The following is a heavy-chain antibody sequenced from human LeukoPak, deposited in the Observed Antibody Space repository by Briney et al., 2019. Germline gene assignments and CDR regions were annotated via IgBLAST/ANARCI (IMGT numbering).Heavy chain of an antibody. Sequence: SSETLSFTCTVYGGSISSGSYYWSWIRQPAGKGLEWIGRIYTSGSTNYYPSLQSRVTKSVDTSKNQFSLKLSSVTAADTAVYYCARVGGGYYYYYMDVWGKGTTVTVSS. CDR3: ARVGGGYYYYYMDV. J-gene: IGHJ6*03. CDR2: IYTSGST. D-gene: IGHD3-16*01. CDR1: GGSISSGSYY. V-gene: IGHV4-61*02.